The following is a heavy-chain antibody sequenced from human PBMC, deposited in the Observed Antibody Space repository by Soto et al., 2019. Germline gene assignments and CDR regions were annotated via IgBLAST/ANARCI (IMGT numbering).Heavy chain of an antibody. CDR3: VHGTLGSYGHVYVGY. D-gene: IGHD5-18*01. Sequence: QITLKESGPPLVKPTQTLTLTCSLSGFSVSSNGARVGWIRQPPGKALGWLALIYWDDDKKYNPSLKSRLTITTDTSENQVVLTVTDVDPADTATYYCVHGTLGSYGHVYVGYWGPGTLGTVSS. V-gene: IGHV2-5*02. CDR2: IYWDDDK. CDR1: GFSVSSNGAR. J-gene: IGHJ4*02.